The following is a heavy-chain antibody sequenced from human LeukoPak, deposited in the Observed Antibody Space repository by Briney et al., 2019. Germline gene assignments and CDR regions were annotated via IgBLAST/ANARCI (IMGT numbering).Heavy chain of an antibody. Sequence: ASVKVSCMASGYTFTGYYMHWVRQAPGQGLEWMGWINPNSGGTNYAQKFQGRVTMTRDTSISTAYMELSRLRSDDTAVYYCATLRYYDFWSGYYTPYYFDYWGQGTLVTVSS. D-gene: IGHD3-3*01. V-gene: IGHV1-2*02. J-gene: IGHJ4*02. CDR3: ATLRYYDFWSGYYTPYYFDY. CDR2: INPNSGGT. CDR1: GYTFTGYY.